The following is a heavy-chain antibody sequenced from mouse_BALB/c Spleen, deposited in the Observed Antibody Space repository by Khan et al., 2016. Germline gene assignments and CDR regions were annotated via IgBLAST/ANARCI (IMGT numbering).Heavy chain of an antibody. J-gene: IGHJ3*01. V-gene: IGHV2-9*02. CDR3: ARAYYRYSLFAY. CDR1: GISLTSYG. CDR2: IWAGGST. D-gene: IGHD2-14*01. Sequence: QVQLKESGPGLVAPSQSLSITCTVSGISLTSYGVHWVRQPPGKGLEWLGVIWAGGSTNYNSALMSRLSISKDNSKSQVFLKMNSLQTDDTAMYYCARAYYRYSLFAYWCHGTLVTVSA.